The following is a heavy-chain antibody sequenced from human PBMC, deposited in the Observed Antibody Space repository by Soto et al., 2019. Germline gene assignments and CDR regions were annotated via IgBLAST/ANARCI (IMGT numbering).Heavy chain of an antibody. Sequence: ASVKVSCKVSGYTLTELSMHWVRQAPGKGLERMGGFDPEDGETIYAQKFQGRVTMTEDTSTDTAYMELSSLRSEDTAVYYCATKAGETYYYDSSGYRRYYYGMDVWGQGTTVTVSS. V-gene: IGHV1-24*01. CDR2: FDPEDGET. CDR1: GYTLTELS. D-gene: IGHD3-22*01. CDR3: ATKAGETYYYDSSGYRRYYYGMDV. J-gene: IGHJ6*02.